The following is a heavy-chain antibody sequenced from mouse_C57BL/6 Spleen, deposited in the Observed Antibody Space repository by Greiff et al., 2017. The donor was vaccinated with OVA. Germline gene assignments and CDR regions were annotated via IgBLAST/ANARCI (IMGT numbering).Heavy chain of an antibody. CDR3: ARSYGSSYVFDY. CDR1: GFNIKDYY. D-gene: IGHD1-1*01. CDR2: IDPEDGET. J-gene: IGHJ2*01. V-gene: IGHV14-2*01. Sequence: EVKLMESGAELVKPGASVKLSCTASGFNIKDYYMHWVKQRTEQGLEWIGRIDPEDGETKYAPKFQGKATITADPSSNTAYLQLSSLTSEDTAVYYCARSYGSSYVFDYWGQGTTLTVSS.